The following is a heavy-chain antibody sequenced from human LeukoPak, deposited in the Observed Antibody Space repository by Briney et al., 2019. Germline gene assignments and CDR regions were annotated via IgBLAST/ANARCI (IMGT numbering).Heavy chain of an antibody. CDR2: ISGSGGGT. V-gene: IGHV3-23*01. CDR3: SPVEGYDSSGLYSDGFHD. Sequence: GGSLRLSCAISRLTLINSPMRTVRQAPGKGLEWISVISGSGGGTDEADSVRGRFTISRDNSRDTLYLQMYSLRVEDTAIYYCSPVEGYDSSGLYSDGFHDWGQGTMVTVSS. CDR1: RLTLINSP. D-gene: IGHD3-22*01. J-gene: IGHJ3*01.